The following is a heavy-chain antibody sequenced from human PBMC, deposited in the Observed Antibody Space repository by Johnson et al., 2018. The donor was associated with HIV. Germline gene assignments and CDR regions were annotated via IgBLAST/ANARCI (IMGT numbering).Heavy chain of an antibody. CDR3: ARVGDGSGYYFDAFDI. CDR1: GFTFSNYA. CDR2: ISGSGGAV. Sequence: VQLVESGGGFVQPGGSLRLSCAASGFTFSNYAMGWVRQAPGKGLEWVSSISGSGGAVYYADSVKGRFTISRDNAKNSLYLQMNSLRAEDTAVYYCARVGDGSGYYFDAFDIWGQGTMVTVSS. V-gene: IGHV3-48*04. D-gene: IGHD3-22*01. J-gene: IGHJ3*02.